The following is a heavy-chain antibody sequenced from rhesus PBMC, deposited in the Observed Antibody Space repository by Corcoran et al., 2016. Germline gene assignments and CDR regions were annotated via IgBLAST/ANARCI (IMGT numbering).Heavy chain of an antibody. D-gene: IGHD4-35*01. CDR2: IYGGSGST. Sequence: QVQLQESGPGLVKPSETLSLTCAVSGYSISSGYGWGWIRQPPGKGLEWIGQIYGGSGSTYYNPALKSRVTVAKDTSKNQVSLKLSSVTAADTAVYYCARGDYGNLLAFDYWGQGVLVTVSS. J-gene: IGHJ4*01. CDR1: GYSISSGYG. V-gene: IGHV4-127*01. CDR3: ARGDYGNLLAFDY.